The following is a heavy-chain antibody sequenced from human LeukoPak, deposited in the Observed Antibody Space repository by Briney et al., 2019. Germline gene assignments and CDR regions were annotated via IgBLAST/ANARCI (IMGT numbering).Heavy chain of an antibody. CDR1: GFTLTTFG. V-gene: IGHV3-30*18. Sequence: HAGGSLRLSCTASGFTLTTFGMHWVRQAPGKGLEWVAVISDDGSNRYYADSVKGRFTISRDNSKNTLYLQMNSLRAEDTAMYYCAKDADTATIIYWYFDLWGRGTLVTVSS. J-gene: IGHJ2*01. CDR2: ISDDGSNR. D-gene: IGHD5-18*01. CDR3: AKDADTATIIYWYFDL.